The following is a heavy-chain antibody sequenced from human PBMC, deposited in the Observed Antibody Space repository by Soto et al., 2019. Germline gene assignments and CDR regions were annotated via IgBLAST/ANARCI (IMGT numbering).Heavy chain of an antibody. V-gene: IGHV1-3*01. CDR2: INACNGNT. Sequence: QVQLVQSGAEVKKPGASVKVSCKASGYTFTSYAMHWVRKAPGQRLEWMGWINACNGNTKYSQKFQGRVTITRDTSASPAYMELSSLRSEDTAVDYCARDGWYSNYVLFGYWGQGTLVPVSS. D-gene: IGHD4-4*01. CDR3: ARDGWYSNYVLFGY. J-gene: IGHJ4*02. CDR1: GYTFTSYA.